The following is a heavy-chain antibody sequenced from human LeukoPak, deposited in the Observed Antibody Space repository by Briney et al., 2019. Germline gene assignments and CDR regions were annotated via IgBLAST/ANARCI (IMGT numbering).Heavy chain of an antibody. Sequence: SETLSLTCAIYGGSFSGYYWSWIRQPPGKGLEWIGEINHSGSTNYNPSLKSRVTISVDTSKNQFSLKLSSVTAADTAVYYCARGRTGITIFGVVIIHSGMGVWGKGTTVTVSS. V-gene: IGHV4-34*01. J-gene: IGHJ6*04. CDR3: ARGRTGITIFGVVIIHSGMGV. D-gene: IGHD3-3*01. CDR1: GGSFSGYY. CDR2: INHSGST.